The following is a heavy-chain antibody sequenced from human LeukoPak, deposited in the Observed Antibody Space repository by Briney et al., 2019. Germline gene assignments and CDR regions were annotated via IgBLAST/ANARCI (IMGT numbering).Heavy chain of an antibody. J-gene: IGHJ3*02. Sequence: SVKVSCKTSGGTFSTYAISWVRQAPGQGLEWMGGIIPIFGTGNYAQKFQGRVTITADESTSTAYMELSSLRSEDTAVYYCASPRGVVTDNDAFDTWGQGTMVTVSS. V-gene: IGHV1-69*13. D-gene: IGHD2-21*02. CDR2: IIPIFGTG. CDR1: GGTFSTYA. CDR3: ASPRGVVTDNDAFDT.